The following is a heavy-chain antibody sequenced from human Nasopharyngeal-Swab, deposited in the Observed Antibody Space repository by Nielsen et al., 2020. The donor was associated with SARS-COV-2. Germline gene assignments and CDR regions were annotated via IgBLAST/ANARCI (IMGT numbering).Heavy chain of an antibody. CDR2: IGWDDDK. D-gene: IGHD6-13*01. V-gene: IGHV2-70*11. CDR3: ARETPYSSSWDYYYYYMDV. Sequence: WIRQPPGKALEWLARIGWDDDKYYSTSLKTRLTISKDTSKNQVVLTMTNMDPVDTATYYCARETPYSSSWDYYYYYMDVWGKGTTVTVSS. J-gene: IGHJ6*03.